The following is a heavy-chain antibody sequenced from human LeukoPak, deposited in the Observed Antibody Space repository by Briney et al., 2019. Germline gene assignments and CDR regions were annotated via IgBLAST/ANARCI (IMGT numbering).Heavy chain of an antibody. J-gene: IGHJ4*02. D-gene: IGHD3-3*01. CDR2: ISGSGGST. CDR1: GFTFSDLW. CDR3: AGPLRD. V-gene: IGHV3-23*01. Sequence: GGSLRLSCTATGFTFSDLWMSWVRQAPGKGLEWVSAISGSGGSTYYADSVEGRFTISRDNSKNTLYLQMNSLRAEDTAVYYCAGPLRDWGQGTLVTVSS.